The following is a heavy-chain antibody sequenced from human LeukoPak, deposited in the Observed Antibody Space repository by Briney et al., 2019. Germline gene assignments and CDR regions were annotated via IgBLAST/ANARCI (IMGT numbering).Heavy chain of an antibody. CDR2: INAGNGNT. CDR3: ARDRNYGSGDDAFDI. V-gene: IGHV1-3*01. Sequence: ASVKVSCQASGYTFTSYAMHWVRQAPGQRLEWMGWINAGNGNTKYSQKFQGRVTITRDTSASTAYMELSSLRSEDTAVYYCARDRNYGSGDDAFDIWGQGTMVTVSS. CDR1: GYTFTSYA. J-gene: IGHJ3*02. D-gene: IGHD3-10*01.